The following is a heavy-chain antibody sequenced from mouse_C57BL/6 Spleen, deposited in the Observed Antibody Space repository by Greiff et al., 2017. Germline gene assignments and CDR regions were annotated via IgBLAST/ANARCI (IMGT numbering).Heavy chain of an antibody. CDR3: AREGNPYYYAMDY. Sequence: VQLQQSGAELVRPGTSVKVSCKASGYAFTNYLIEWVKQRPGQGLEWIGVINPGSGGTNYNEKFKGKATLAADKSSSTAYMQLSSLTSEDSAVYFCAREGNPYYYAMDYWGQGTSVTVSS. CDR2: INPGSGGT. V-gene: IGHV1-54*01. D-gene: IGHD2-1*01. J-gene: IGHJ4*01. CDR1: GYAFTNYL.